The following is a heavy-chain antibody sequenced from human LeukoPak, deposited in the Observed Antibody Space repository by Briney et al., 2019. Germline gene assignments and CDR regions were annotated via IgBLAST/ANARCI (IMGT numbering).Heavy chain of an antibody. CDR3: ARRLVVSADSYGMDV. D-gene: IGHD2-15*01. V-gene: IGHV3-66*01. J-gene: IGHJ6*02. Sequence: GGSLRLSCAASGFSVSGQYMNWVRQAPGKGLEWVSVIYTGGSTYYAASVKGRFTISRDNSKNTLYLQMNSLRGEDTAVYYCARRLVVSADSYGMDVWGQGTTVTVSS. CDR2: IYTGGST. CDR1: GFSVSGQY.